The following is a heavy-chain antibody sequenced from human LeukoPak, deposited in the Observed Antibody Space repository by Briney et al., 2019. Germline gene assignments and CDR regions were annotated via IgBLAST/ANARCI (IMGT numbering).Heavy chain of an antibody. CDR1: GLTFGSFV. V-gene: IGHV3-23*01. CDR3: AKDLNWGGR. CDR2: ISESGGST. J-gene: IGHJ4*02. D-gene: IGHD7-27*01. Sequence: GGSLRLSCVASGLTFGSFVISWVRQAPGRGLEWVSSISESGGSTYYADSVKGRFTISRDNSKNTLFPQMNSMRAEDTAVYYCAKDLNWGGRWGQGTLVTVSS.